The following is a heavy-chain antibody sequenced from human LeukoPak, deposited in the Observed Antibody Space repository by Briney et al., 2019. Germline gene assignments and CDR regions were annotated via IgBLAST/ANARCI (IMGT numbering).Heavy chain of an antibody. V-gene: IGHV4-34*01. CDR2: INHSGST. CDR3: ARGRVGEDYDRVYYYYYYMDV. J-gene: IGHJ6*03. Sequence: SETLSLTCAVYGGSFSGYYWSWIRQPPGKGLEWIGEINHSGSTNYNPSLKSRVTISVDTSKNQFSLKLSSVTAADTAVYYCARGRVGEDYDRVYYYYYYMDVWGKGTTVTVSS. D-gene: IGHD1-26*01. CDR1: GGSFSGYY.